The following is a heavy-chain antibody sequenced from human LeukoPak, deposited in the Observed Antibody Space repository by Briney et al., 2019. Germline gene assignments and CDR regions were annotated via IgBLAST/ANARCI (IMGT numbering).Heavy chain of an antibody. D-gene: IGHD6-19*01. CDR2: TSYDGSNK. CDR3: ARGGNQLSAWYQPAHFDY. Sequence: GGSLRLSCAASRFTFSSYGMHWVRQAPGKGLEWVAVTSYDGSNKYYADSVKGRFTISRDNSKNTLYLQMSSLRAEDTAVYYCARGGNQLSAWYQPAHFDYWGQGTLVTVSS. CDR1: RFTFSSYG. J-gene: IGHJ4*02. V-gene: IGHV3-30*03.